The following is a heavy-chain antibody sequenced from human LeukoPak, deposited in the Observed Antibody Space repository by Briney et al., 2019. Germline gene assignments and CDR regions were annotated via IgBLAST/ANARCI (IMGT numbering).Heavy chain of an antibody. CDR3: ARTSVGYSSSWYGQWEAFDI. CDR2: IYTSGST. D-gene: IGHD6-13*01. Sequence: SQTLSLTCTVSGGSISSGSYYWSWIRQPAGKGLEWIWRIYTSGSTNYNPSLKSRVTISVDPSKSQFSLKLSSVTAGDTAVYYCARTSVGYSSSWYGQWEAFDIWGQGTMVTVSS. CDR1: GGSISSGSYY. J-gene: IGHJ3*02. V-gene: IGHV4-61*02.